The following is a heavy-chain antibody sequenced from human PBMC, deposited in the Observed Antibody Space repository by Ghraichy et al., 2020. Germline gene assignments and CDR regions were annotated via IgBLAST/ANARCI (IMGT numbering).Heavy chain of an antibody. CDR3: ARRSDDSGWFYGPSEDDMGPNFDF. CDR2: IYPGDSDT. J-gene: IGHJ4*02. D-gene: IGHD6-19*01. CDR1: GYSFTSYW. V-gene: IGHV5-51*01. Sequence: GGSLNISCKGSGYSFTSYWIGWVRQMPGKGLEWMGIIYPGDSDTRYSPSFQGQVTISADKSISTAYLQWSSLKASDTAMYYCARRSDDSGWFYGPSEDDMGPNFDFWGQGTLVTVSS.